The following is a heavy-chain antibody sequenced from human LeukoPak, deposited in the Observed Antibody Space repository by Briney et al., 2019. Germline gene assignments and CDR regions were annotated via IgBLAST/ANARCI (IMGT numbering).Heavy chain of an antibody. CDR3: ARQRVGRDLQGPYYYYYMDV. D-gene: IGHD4-11*01. J-gene: IGHJ6*03. CDR2: IYPGDSDT. Sequence: GESLKISCKGSGYSFTSYWIGWVRQMPGKGLEWMGIIYPGDSDTRYSPSFQGQVTISADKSISTAYLQWSSLKASDTAMYYCARQRVGRDLQGPYYYYYMDVWGKGTTVTVSS. V-gene: IGHV5-51*01. CDR1: GYSFTSYW.